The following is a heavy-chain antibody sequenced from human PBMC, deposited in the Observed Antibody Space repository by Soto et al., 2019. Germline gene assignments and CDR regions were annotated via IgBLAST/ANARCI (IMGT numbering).Heavy chain of an antibody. D-gene: IGHD3-22*01. V-gene: IGHV3-11*01. J-gene: IGHJ2*01. CDR1: GFTFSDYY. CDR2: ISSSGSTI. Sequence: VQLVESGGGLVKPGGSLRLSCAASGFTFSDYYMSWIRQAPGKGLEWVSYISSSGSTIYYADSVQGRFTISRDNAKNSLYLQMNSLRAEDTAVYYCASIDYDSSGYYLHYWYFDLWGRGTLVTVSS. CDR3: ASIDYDSSGYYLHYWYFDL.